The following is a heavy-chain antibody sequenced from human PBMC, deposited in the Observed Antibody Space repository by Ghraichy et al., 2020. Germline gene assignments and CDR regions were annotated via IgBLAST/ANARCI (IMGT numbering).Heavy chain of an antibody. CDR2: IYYSGST. Sequence: SQTLSLTCTVSGGSISSYYWSWIRQPPGKGLEWIGYIYYSGSTNYNPSLKSRVTISVDTSKNQFSLKLSSVTAADTAVYYCARGGQMVRRGYFDYWGQGTLVTVSS. CDR3: ARGGQMVRRGYFDY. CDR1: GGSISSYY. J-gene: IGHJ4*02. V-gene: IGHV4-59*01. D-gene: IGHD6-13*01.